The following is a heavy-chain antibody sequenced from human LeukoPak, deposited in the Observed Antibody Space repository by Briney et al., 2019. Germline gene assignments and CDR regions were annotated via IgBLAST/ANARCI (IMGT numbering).Heavy chain of an antibody. CDR3: ARGAIRYFDWLSPHYYYYYGMDV. J-gene: IGHJ6*02. CDR1: GGSFSGYY. CDR2: INQSGST. D-gene: IGHD3-9*01. V-gene: IGHV4-34*01. Sequence: SETLSLTCAVYGGSFSGYYWSWIRQPPGKGLEWIGEINQSGSTNYNPSLKSRVTISVDTSKNQFSLKLSSVTAADTAVYYYARGAIRYFDWLSPHYYYYYGMDVWGQGTTVTVSS.